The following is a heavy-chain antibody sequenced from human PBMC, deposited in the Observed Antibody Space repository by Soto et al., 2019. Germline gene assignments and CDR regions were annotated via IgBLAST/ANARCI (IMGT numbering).Heavy chain of an antibody. V-gene: IGHV3-21*01. D-gene: IGHD6-19*01. CDR1: GFTFSSYN. J-gene: IGHJ6*03. Sequence: EVQLVESGGGLVKPGGSLRLSCAASGFTFSSYNMNWVRQAPGKGLEWVSSISGSSSYIYYADSVKGRFTISRDNAKNSLYLQMNSRRAEDTAVYYCAGDRQDGLYFYYYMDVWGKGTTVTVSS. CDR3: AGDRQDGLYFYYYMDV. CDR2: ISGSSSYI.